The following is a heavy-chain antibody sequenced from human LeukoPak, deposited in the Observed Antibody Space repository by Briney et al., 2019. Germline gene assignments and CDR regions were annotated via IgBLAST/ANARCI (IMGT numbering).Heavy chain of an antibody. D-gene: IGHD2-2*02. CDR2: INSDGSST. CDR3: AALEIPGCYYYGMDV. V-gene: IGHV3-74*01. Sequence: RPGGSLRLSCAASGFTFSSYWMHWVRHAPGKGLVWVSRINSDGSSTSYADSVKGRFTISRDNAKNTLYLQMNSLRAEDTAVYYCAALEIPGCYYYGMDVWGQGTTVTVSS. CDR1: GFTFSSYW. J-gene: IGHJ6*02.